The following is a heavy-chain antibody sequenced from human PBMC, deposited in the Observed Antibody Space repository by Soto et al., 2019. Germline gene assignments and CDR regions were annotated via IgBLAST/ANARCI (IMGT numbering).Heavy chain of an antibody. D-gene: IGHD3-22*01. Sequence: GASVKVSCKASGGTFSSYAISWVRQAPGQGLEWMGGIIPIFGTANYAQKFQGRVTITADESTSTAYMELSSLRSEDTAVYYCASGAHSYYYDSSGYFDIWGRGTRVTVPS. J-gene: IGHJ3*02. CDR1: GGTFSSYA. CDR3: ASGAHSYYYDSSGYFDI. V-gene: IGHV1-69*13. CDR2: IIPIFGTA.